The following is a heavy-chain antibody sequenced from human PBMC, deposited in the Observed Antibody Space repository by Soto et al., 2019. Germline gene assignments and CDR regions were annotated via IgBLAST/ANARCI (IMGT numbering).Heavy chain of an antibody. J-gene: IGHJ1*01. Sequence: EVQLVESGGGLVKPGGSLRLSCAASGFTFSNAWLSWVRQAPGKGLDWVGRIKSKTAGGTTDYAAPVKGRFTISRDDSKNTRYLQMNSLKTENTAVYYCATRTTFSYVGPEKYLQHWGQGTLVTVSS. CDR2: IKSKTAGGTT. V-gene: IGHV3-15*01. CDR3: ATRTTFSYVGPEKYLQH. CDR1: GFTFSNAW. D-gene: IGHD3-16*01.